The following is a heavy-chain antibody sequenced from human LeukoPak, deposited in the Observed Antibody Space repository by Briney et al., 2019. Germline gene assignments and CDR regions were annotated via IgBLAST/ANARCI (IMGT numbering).Heavy chain of an antibody. CDR3: ARGGYSGYVH. V-gene: IGHV4-61*02. J-gene: IGHJ4*02. CDR2: IHTIGNT. D-gene: IGHD5-12*01. Sequence: SETLSLTCTVSGVSISRGSHYWSWLRQPAGKGLEWIGRIHTIGNTNYSPSLWRRVTISVDTSKNQFSLRLHSVTAADTAVYYCARGGYSGYVHWGQGTLVSVSS. CDR1: GVSISRGSHY.